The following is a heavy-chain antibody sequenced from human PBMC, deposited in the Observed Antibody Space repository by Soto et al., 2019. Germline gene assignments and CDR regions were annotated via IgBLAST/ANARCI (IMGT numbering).Heavy chain of an antibody. CDR1: GFTLSTHA. V-gene: IGHV3-23*01. D-gene: IGHD3-10*01. Sequence: EVQLLQSGGGLVQPGGSLRLSCAVSGFTLSTHASIWVRQGPGKGLEWLSGIDSDGRTFHADSVKGRFTISRDNSKNALYLQMNSLRAEDTAVYYCAKEGYVSGFLWGQGTPVTVSS. CDR3: AKEGYVSGFL. CDR2: IDSDGRT. J-gene: IGHJ4*02.